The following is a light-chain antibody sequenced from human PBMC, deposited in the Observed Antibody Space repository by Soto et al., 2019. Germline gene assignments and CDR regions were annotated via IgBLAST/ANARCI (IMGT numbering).Light chain of an antibody. Sequence: QPVLTQSPSASASLGASVKLTCTLSSGHSNYAIAWHQQQSEKGPRYLMKLNSDGSHSKGDGIPDRVSGSSSGAERYLTISSLQSEDEADYYCQTGGSGIVVFGGGTKQTVL. V-gene: IGLV4-69*01. J-gene: IGLJ2*01. CDR1: SGHSNYA. CDR2: LNSDGSH. CDR3: QTGGSGIVV.